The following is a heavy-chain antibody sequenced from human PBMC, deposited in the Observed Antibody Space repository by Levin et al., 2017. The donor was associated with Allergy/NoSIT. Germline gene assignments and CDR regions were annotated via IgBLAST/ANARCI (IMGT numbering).Heavy chain of an antibody. D-gene: IGHD3-10*01. CDR3: ARGSSEVQGGFDY. CDR2: IWFDGSTQ. V-gene: IGHV3-33*01. Sequence: GLEWLALIWFDGSTQNYADSVKGRFTVSRDNSKNTLYLQMNSLRAEDTAVYYCARGSSEVQGGFDYWGQGTVVSVSS. J-gene: IGHJ4*02.